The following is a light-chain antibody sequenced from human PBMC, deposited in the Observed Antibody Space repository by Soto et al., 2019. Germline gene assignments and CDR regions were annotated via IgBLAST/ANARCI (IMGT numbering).Light chain of an antibody. CDR2: AAS. Sequence: DIQMTQSPSSLSVSVGDRVTITCRASQSISSYLNWYQQQPGTAPKLLISAASRLQSGVSSRFSGSGSGKDFTLTISSLQPEDFATYYCQQSYSTPRTFGPGTKVDIK. CDR1: QSISSY. V-gene: IGKV1-39*01. CDR3: QQSYSTPRT. J-gene: IGKJ3*01.